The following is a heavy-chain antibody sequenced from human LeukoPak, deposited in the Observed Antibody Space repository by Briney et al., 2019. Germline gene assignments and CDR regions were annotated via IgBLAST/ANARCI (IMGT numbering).Heavy chain of an antibody. Sequence: ASVKVSCKASGYIFTGYYLHWVRQAPGQGLEWMGWSNPSSGGTNYAQKFQGRVTMTRDTSISTAYMELSSLRSDDTAAYYCARGPGGGYDWLGHWRQGTRDSVSS. CDR2: SNPSSGGT. V-gene: IGHV1-2*02. J-gene: IGHJ4*02. D-gene: IGHD5-12*01. CDR1: GYIFTGYY. CDR3: ARGPGGGYDWLGH.